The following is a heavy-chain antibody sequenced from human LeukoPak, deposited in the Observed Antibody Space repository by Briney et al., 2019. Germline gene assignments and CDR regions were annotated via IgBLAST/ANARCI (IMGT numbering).Heavy chain of an antibody. J-gene: IGHJ4*02. V-gene: IGHV3-23*01. Sequence: GGSLRLSYAASGFTFSSYAMSWVRQAPGKGLEWVSAISGSGGSTYYADSVKGRFTISRDNSKNTLYLQMNSLRAEDTAVYYCAKDFGDYGDNFDYWGQGTLVTVSS. CDR1: GFTFSSYA. CDR3: AKDFGDYGDNFDY. D-gene: IGHD4-17*01. CDR2: ISGSGGST.